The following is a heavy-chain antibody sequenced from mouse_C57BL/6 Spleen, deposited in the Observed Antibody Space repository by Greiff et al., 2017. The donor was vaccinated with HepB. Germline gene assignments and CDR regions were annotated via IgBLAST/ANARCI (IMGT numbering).Heavy chain of an antibody. J-gene: IGHJ1*03. CDR2: ILPGSGST. CDR3: ARGGYYGSSSYWYFDV. Sequence: LVESGAELMKPGASVKLSCKATGYTFTGYWIEWVKQRPGHGLEWIGEILPGSGSTNYNEKFKGKATFTADTSSNTAYMQLSSLTTEDSAIYYCARGGYYGSSSYWYFDVWGTGTTVTVSS. CDR1: GYTFTGYW. V-gene: IGHV1-9*01. D-gene: IGHD1-1*01.